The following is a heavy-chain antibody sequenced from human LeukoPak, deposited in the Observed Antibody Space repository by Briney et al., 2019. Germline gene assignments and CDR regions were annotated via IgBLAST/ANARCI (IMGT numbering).Heavy chain of an antibody. Sequence: GGSLRLSCAASGFTFSDFWMSWVRQTPEKGLEWVANIKKDGSEKSYADSVKGRFTISRDNAKNSLYLQMSSLRAEDTAIYYCARYYYGSRTSFDPWGQGTRVTVSS. V-gene: IGHV3-7*01. D-gene: IGHD3-10*01. CDR1: GFTFSDFW. CDR3: ARYYYGSRTSFDP. CDR2: IKKDGSEK. J-gene: IGHJ5*02.